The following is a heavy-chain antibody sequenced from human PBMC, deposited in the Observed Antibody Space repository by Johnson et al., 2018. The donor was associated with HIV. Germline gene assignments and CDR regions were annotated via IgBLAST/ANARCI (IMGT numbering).Heavy chain of an antibody. Sequence: VQLVESGGGVVQPGRSLRLSCAASGFSFQDHAMHWVRQAPGKGLEWVSGISWNSGSIGYADSMKGRFTVSRDNAKNSLYLQMNSLRAEDTALYYCAKEDSSDAFDIWGQGTMVTVSS. CDR2: ISWNSGSI. J-gene: IGHJ3*02. V-gene: IGHV3-9*01. CDR3: AKEDSSDAFDI. D-gene: IGHD5-18*01. CDR1: GFSFQDHA.